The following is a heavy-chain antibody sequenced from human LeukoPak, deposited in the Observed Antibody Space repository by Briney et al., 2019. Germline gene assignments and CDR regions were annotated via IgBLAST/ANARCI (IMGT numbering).Heavy chain of an antibody. Sequence: PGGSLRLSCAASGFTFSSYWMSWVRQAPGKGLEWVANIKQDGSEKYYVDSVKGRFTISRDNAKNSLYLQMNSLRAEDTAVYYCAKALYSGSYRDAFDIWGQGTMVTVSS. D-gene: IGHD1-26*01. CDR1: GFTFSSYW. V-gene: IGHV3-7*03. CDR3: AKALYSGSYRDAFDI. J-gene: IGHJ3*02. CDR2: IKQDGSEK.